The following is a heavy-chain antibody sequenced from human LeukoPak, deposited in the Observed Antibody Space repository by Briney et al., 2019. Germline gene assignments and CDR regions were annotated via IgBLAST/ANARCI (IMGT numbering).Heavy chain of an antibody. D-gene: IGHD4-11*01. CDR1: GYTFTGYY. J-gene: IGHJ5*02. Sequence: GASVKVSCKASGYTFTGYYMHWVRQAPGQGLEWMGWINPNSGGTNYAQKFQGRVTMTRDTSISTAYMELSRLRSDDTAVYYCARERTVGVTTIWFDPWGQGTLVTVSS. V-gene: IGHV1-2*02. CDR3: ARERTVGVTTIWFDP. CDR2: INPNSGGT.